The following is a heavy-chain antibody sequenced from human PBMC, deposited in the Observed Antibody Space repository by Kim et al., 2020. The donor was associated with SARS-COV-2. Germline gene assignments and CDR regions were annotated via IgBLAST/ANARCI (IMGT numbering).Heavy chain of an antibody. CDR2: ISGSGETT. CDR3: AKPMSGWRYFDL. D-gene: IGHD6-19*01. J-gene: IGHJ2*01. CDR1: GFTFTNYG. Sequence: GGSLRLSCAASGFTFTNYGMSWVRQAPGKGLEWVSAISGSGETTYYADSVKGRFTVSRDNSKNTLYLQMSSLRAEDTAVYYCAKPMSGWRYFDLWGRGTLVTVSS. V-gene: IGHV3-23*01.